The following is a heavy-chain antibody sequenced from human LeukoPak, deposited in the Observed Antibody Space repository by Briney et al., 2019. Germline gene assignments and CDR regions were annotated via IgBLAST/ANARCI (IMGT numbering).Heavy chain of an antibody. V-gene: IGHV1-8*02. CDR2: MNPNSGDT. CDR1: GYTFTSYD. J-gene: IGHJ5*02. Sequence: ASVKVSCKASGYTFTSYDINWVRQATGQGLEWMGWMNPNSGDTGYAQKFQGRVTMTRDMSTSTDYMELSSLRSEDTAIYYCARDNSVGDNAWWFDPWGQGTLVTVSS. D-gene: IGHD1-26*01. CDR3: ARDNSVGDNAWWFDP.